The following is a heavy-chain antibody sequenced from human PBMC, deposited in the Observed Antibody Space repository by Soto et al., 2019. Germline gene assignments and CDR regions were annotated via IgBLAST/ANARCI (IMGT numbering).Heavy chain of an antibody. CDR2: IVVGSGNT. CDR3: AAVEVVAARGSSVIDY. Sequence: SVKVSCKASGFTFTSSAVQWVRQARGQRLEWIGWIVVGSGNTNYAQKFQERVTITRDMSTSTAYMELSSLRSEDTAVYYCAAVEVVAARGSSVIDYWGQGTLVTVSS. J-gene: IGHJ4*02. D-gene: IGHD2-15*01. V-gene: IGHV1-58*01. CDR1: GFTFTSSA.